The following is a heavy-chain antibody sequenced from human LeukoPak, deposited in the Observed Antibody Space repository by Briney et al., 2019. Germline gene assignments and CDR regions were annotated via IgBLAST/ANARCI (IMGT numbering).Heavy chain of an antibody. D-gene: IGHD2-21*02. Sequence: PGGSLRLSCAASGFTFSSYWMHWVRQAPGKGLVWVSRINSDGSSTSYADSVKGRFTISRDNAKNTLYLQMNSLRAEDTAVYYCVRDSYCGGDCYSSPNYYYYGMDVWGQGTTVTVSS. CDR1: GFTFSSYW. CDR3: VRDSYCGGDCYSSPNYYYYGMDV. CDR2: INSDGSST. V-gene: IGHV3-74*01. J-gene: IGHJ6*02.